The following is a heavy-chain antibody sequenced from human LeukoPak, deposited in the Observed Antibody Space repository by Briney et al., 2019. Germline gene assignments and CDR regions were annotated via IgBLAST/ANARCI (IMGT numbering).Heavy chain of an antibody. D-gene: IGHD5-12*01. CDR2: LNPSGGST. J-gene: IGHJ4*02. CDR3: AAGYDQYYFDY. Sequence: ASVKVSCKASGYTFTTYYVHWVRQAPGQGLEWMGILNPSGGSTSNAQKFQGRVTMTRDTSTSTVYMELSRLRSDDTAVYYCAAGYDQYYFDYWGQGTLVTVSS. V-gene: IGHV1-46*01. CDR1: GYTFTTYY.